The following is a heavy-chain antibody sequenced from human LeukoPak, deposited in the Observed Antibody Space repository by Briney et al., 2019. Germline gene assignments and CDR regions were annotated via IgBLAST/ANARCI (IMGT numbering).Heavy chain of an antibody. CDR1: GNSISTSKSY. D-gene: IGHD6-13*01. CDR2: IYFSGNT. Sequence: PSETLSLTCTVSGNSISTSKSYWGWIRQPPLKGLEWIGSIYFSGNTYYNPSLKSRVTISVDTSKNQFSLKLSSVTAADTAVYYCARWALGYSNRNFDYWGQGTLVTVSS. J-gene: IGHJ4*02. CDR3: ARWALGYSNRNFDY. V-gene: IGHV4-39*01.